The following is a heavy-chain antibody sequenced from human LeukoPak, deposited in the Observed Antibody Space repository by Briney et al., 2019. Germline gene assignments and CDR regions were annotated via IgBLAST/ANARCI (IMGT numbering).Heavy chain of an antibody. CDR3: TRGGLEPFDY. CDR2: MNPEETTT. Sequence: PGGSLRLSCAASGFTFSRFWMHCARQAPGKGLVWVSRMNPEETTTTYADSVKGRSTISRNNAKNTLYLQMNSLSAEDTAVYYCTRGGLEPFDYWGLGTLVTVFS. V-gene: IGHV3-74*01. CDR1: GFTFSRFW. J-gene: IGHJ4*02. D-gene: IGHD1-14*01.